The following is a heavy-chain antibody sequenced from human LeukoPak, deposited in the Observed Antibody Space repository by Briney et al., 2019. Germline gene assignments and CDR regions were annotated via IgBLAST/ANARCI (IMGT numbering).Heavy chain of an antibody. CDR3: ARLDIVAHDRGFDY. CDR1: GGSIRNYY. J-gene: IGHJ4*02. D-gene: IGHD5-12*01. CDR2: IYYSGST. V-gene: IGHV4-59*08. Sequence: PSETLSLTCTVSGGSIRNYYWSWIQQPPGKGLEWIGYIYYSGSTNYNPSLKSRVTISVDTSKNHFSVKLSSVTAADTAVYYCARLDIVAHDRGFDYWGQGTLVTVSS.